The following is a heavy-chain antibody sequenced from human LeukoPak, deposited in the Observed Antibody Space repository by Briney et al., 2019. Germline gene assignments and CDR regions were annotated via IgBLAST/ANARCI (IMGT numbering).Heavy chain of an antibody. D-gene: IGHD3-9*01. CDR2: ISAYNGNT. J-gene: IGHJ5*02. CDR3: ASSRSYDWDKWFDP. CDR1: GYTSTSYG. Sequence: ASVKVSCKASGYTSTSYGISWVRQAPGQALEWMGWISAYNGNTNNAQKLQGRVTMTTDTSTSTAYMELRSLRSDDTVVYYCASSRSYDWDKWFDPWGQGTLVTVSS. V-gene: IGHV1-18*01.